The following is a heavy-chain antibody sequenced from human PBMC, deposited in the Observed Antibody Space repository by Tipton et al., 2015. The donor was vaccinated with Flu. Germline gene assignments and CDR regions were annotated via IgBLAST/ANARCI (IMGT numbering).Heavy chain of an antibody. CDR3: ARGDKGSPVYYSDY. J-gene: IGHJ4*02. CDR2: ISSSSTYL. Sequence: SLRLSCVTSGFTFSSYAMNWVRQAPGKGLEWVSSISSSSTYLYHADSLKGRFTISRDNAKNSLYLQINSLRVEDTAVYYCARGDKGSPVYYSDYWGQGTQVTVSS. CDR1: GFTFSSYA. D-gene: IGHD1-26*01. V-gene: IGHV3-21*01.